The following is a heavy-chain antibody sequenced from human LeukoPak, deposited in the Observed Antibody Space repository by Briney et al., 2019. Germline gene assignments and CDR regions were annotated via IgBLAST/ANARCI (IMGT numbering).Heavy chain of an antibody. D-gene: IGHD2-2*01. CDR3: ARSSGDIVVVPAAMDYYYGMDV. V-gene: IGHV3-30*03. CDR1: GFTFNIYG. Sequence: GGSLRLSCVASGFTFNIYGMSWVRQAPGKGLEWVAVISYDGSNKYYADSVKGRFTISRDNSKNTLYLQMNSLRAEDTAVYYCARSSGDIVVVPAAMDYYYGMDVWGQGTTVTVSS. J-gene: IGHJ6*02. CDR2: ISYDGSNK.